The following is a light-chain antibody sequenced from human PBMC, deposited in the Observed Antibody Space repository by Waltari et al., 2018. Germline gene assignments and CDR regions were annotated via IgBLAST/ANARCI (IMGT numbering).Light chain of an antibody. J-gene: IGLJ3*02. CDR1: SSNIGSYNL. CDR3: CSYAGSNSWV. CDR2: EVY. Sequence: QSALIQPASVSGSPGQSITISCTGTSSNIGSYNLVSWYQQYPGKAPKVMIYEVYQRPSGVSNRFSGSKSGNTAALTISGIQAEDETDYYCCSYAGSNSWVFGGGTKVTVL. V-gene: IGLV2-23*02.